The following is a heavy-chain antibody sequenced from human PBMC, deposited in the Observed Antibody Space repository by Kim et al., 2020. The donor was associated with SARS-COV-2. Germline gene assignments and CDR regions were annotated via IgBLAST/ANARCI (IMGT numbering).Heavy chain of an antibody. J-gene: IGHJ4*02. CDR3: ARDLEQWGLVAAAGTPLAVANYFDY. CDR2: INPSGGST. Sequence: ASVKVSCKASGYTFTSYYMHWVRQAPGQGLEWMGIINPSGGSTSYAQKFQGRVTMTRDTSTSTVYMELSSLRSEDTAVYYCARDLEQWGLVAAAGTPLAVANYFDYWGQGTLVTVSS. D-gene: IGHD6-13*01. CDR1: GYTFTSYY. V-gene: IGHV1-46*01.